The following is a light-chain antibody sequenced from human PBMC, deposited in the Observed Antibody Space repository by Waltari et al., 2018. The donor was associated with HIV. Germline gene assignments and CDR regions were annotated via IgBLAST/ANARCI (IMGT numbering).Light chain of an antibody. V-gene: IGLV1-40*01. Sequence: QSVLTQPPSVSGAPGQSVSISCTGTTSNIETPYDVHCYQQLPGAAPKLLVEGNNNRPSGVPARFSGSKSGTSASLAITGLQSEDEAFYYCQSYDSSLTAVIFGGGTKLTVL. CDR2: GNN. CDR3: QSYDSSLTAVI. CDR1: TSNIETPYD. J-gene: IGLJ2*01.